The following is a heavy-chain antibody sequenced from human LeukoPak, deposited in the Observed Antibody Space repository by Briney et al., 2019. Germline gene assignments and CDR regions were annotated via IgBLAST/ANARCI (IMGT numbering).Heavy chain of an antibody. CDR1: GGSISSYY. CDR2: IYYSGST. Sequence: SETLSLTCTVSGGSISSYYWSWIRQPPGKGLEWIGYIYYSGSTNYNPSLKSRVTISVDTSKNQFSLKLSSVTAADTAVYYCARVMHSSSWYSRNTGFDYWGQGTLVTVSS. V-gene: IGHV4-59*01. J-gene: IGHJ4*02. D-gene: IGHD6-13*01. CDR3: ARVMHSSSWYSRNTGFDY.